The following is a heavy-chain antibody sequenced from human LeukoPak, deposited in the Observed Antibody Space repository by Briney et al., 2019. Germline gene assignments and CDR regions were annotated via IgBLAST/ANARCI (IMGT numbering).Heavy chain of an antibody. V-gene: IGHV1-24*01. D-gene: IGHD3-3*01. J-gene: IGHJ4*02. CDR3: ARAPYYDFWSGYYVALDY. CDR2: FDPEDGET. Sequence: ASVKVSCKVSGYTLTELSMHWVRQAPGKGLEWMGGFDPEDGETIYAQKFQGRVTMTEDTSTDTAYMELSSLRSEDTAVYYCARAPYYDFWSGYYVALDYWGQGTLVTVSS. CDR1: GYTLTELS.